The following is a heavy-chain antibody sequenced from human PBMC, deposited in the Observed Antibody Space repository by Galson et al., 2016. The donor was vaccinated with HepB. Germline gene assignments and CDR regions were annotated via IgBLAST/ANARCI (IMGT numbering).Heavy chain of an antibody. V-gene: IGHV1-18*01. CDR1: GYTFSNYG. Sequence: SCKASGYTFSNYGITWVRQAPGQGLEWMGWISAYDGDTNYAQNLQGRVTMTTDTSTNTAYMEVRSLKSDDTAVYYCARGSAHYFDYWGQGTLVTVSS. D-gene: IGHD3-10*01. CDR2: ISAYDGDT. CDR3: ARGSAHYFDY. J-gene: IGHJ4*02.